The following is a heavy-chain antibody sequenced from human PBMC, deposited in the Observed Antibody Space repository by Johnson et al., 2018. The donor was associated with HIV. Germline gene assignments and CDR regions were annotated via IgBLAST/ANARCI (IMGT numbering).Heavy chain of an antibody. CDR3: AREKIRAFDI. V-gene: IGHV3-30*04. J-gene: IGHJ3*02. Sequence: VQLVESGGGVVQPGRSLRLYCAASGFTFRSYAMHWVRQAPGKGLEWVAGISYDGSNKYYADSVKGRFTISRDNSKNTLYLQMNSLRAEDTAVYYCAREKIRAFDIWGQGTMVTVSS. CDR1: GFTFRSYA. CDR2: ISYDGSNK.